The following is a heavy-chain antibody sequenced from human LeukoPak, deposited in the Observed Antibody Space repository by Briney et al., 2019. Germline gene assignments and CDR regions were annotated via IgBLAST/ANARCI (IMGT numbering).Heavy chain of an antibody. CDR2: IYHSGST. J-gene: IGHJ3*02. Sequence: KPSQTLSLTCTVSGYSISSGYYWGWIRQPPGKGLEWIGSIYHSGSTNYNPSLKSRVTISIDTSKNQFSLKLSSVTAADTAVYYCARYSYCGGDCYDAFDIWGQGTMVTVSS. D-gene: IGHD2-21*02. CDR1: GYSISSGYY. V-gene: IGHV4-38-2*02. CDR3: ARYSYCGGDCYDAFDI.